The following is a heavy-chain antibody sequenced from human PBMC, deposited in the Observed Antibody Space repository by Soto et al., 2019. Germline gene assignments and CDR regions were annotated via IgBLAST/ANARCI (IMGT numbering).Heavy chain of an antibody. V-gene: IGHV3-30*18. CDR3: AKDRGDFWSGWRDLFDY. CDR2: ISYDGSNK. J-gene: IGHJ4*02. D-gene: IGHD3-3*01. CDR1: GFTFSSYG. Sequence: GGSLRLSCAASGFTFSSYGMHWVRQAPGKGLEWVAVISYDGSNKYYADSVKGRFTISRDNSKNTLYLQVNSLRAEDTAVYYCAKDRGDFWSGWRDLFDYWGQGTLVTVSS.